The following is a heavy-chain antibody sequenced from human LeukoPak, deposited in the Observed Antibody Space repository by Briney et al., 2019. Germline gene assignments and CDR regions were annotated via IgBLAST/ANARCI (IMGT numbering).Heavy chain of an antibody. CDR1: GYSFDTNW. CDR3: ARGAHGSGFDI. V-gene: IGHV5-51*01. J-gene: IGHJ3*02. Sequence: GESLKISCKGSGYSFDTNWIGWVRQMPEKGLEWMGIIYPGDSDTRYSPSLEGQVTISADKSITTAYLQWSSLEASDTAMYYCARGAHGSGFDIWGQGTMVTVSP. CDR2: IYPGDSDT. D-gene: IGHD1-26*01.